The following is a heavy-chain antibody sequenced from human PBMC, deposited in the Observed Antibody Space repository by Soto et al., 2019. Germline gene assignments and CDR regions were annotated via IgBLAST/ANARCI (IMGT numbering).Heavy chain of an antibody. CDR1: GGSISSYY. Sequence: SETLSLTCTVSGGSISSYYGSWIRQPPGKGLEWIGYIYYSGSTNYNPSLKSRVTISVDTSKNQFSLKLSSVTAADTAVYYCARVSTYYYDSSGYYPQEIDYWGQGTLVTVS. V-gene: IGHV4-59*01. D-gene: IGHD3-22*01. CDR2: IYYSGST. J-gene: IGHJ4*02. CDR3: ARVSTYYYDSSGYYPQEIDY.